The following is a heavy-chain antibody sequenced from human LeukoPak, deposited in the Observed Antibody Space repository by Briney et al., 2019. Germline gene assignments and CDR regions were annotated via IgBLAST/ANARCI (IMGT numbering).Heavy chain of an antibody. Sequence: SGTLSLTCAVYGGSFSGDYWSWIRQPPGEGLEWIGEIYHSGSTNYNPSLKSRVTISVDTSKNQFSLKLSSVTAADTAVYYCARGRKPNYYGSGSYGYWGQGTLVTVSS. J-gene: IGHJ4*02. CDR1: GGSFSGDY. CDR2: IYHSGST. CDR3: ARGRKPNYYGSGSYGY. V-gene: IGHV4-34*01. D-gene: IGHD3-10*01.